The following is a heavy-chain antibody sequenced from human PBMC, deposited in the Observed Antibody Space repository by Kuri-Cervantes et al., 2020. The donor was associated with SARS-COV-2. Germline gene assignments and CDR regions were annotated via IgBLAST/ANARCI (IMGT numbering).Heavy chain of an antibody. D-gene: IGHD2-8*01. Sequence: GGSLRLSCAASGFTFGSYGMSWVRQAPGKGLEWVANIKQDGSEKYYVDSVKGRFTISRDNAKNSLYLQMNSLRAEDTAVYYCARDFPAYCTNGVCYSEYFQHWGQGTLVTVSS. CDR1: GFTFGSYG. CDR3: ARDFPAYCTNGVCYSEYFQH. J-gene: IGHJ1*01. V-gene: IGHV3-7*01. CDR2: IKQDGSEK.